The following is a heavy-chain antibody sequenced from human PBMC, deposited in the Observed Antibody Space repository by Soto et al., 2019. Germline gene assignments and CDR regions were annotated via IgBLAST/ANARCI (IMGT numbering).Heavy chain of an antibody. CDR3: TRDYQLLSGSDAFDI. Sequence: GGSLRLSCTASGFTFGDYAMSWVRQAPGKGLEWVGFIRSKAYGGTTEYAASVKGRFTISRDDSKSIAYLQMNSLKTEDTAVYYCTRDYQLLSGSDAFDIWGQGTMVTVSS. V-gene: IGHV3-49*04. J-gene: IGHJ3*02. CDR1: GFTFGDYA. D-gene: IGHD2-2*01. CDR2: IRSKAYGGTT.